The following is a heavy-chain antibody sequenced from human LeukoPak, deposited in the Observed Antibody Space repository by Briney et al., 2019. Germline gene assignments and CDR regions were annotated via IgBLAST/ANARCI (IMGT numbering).Heavy chain of an antibody. V-gene: IGHV3-30-3*01. D-gene: IGHD2-15*01. CDR2: ISYDGSNK. CDR1: GFTFSSYA. CDR3: ARGGAYCSGGSCRADDY. Sequence: GGSLRLSCAASGFTFSSYAMSWVRQAPGKGLEWVAVISYDGSNKYYADSVKGRFTISRDNSKNTLYLQMNSLRADDTAVHYCARGGAYCSGGSCRADDYWGQGTLVTVSS. J-gene: IGHJ4*02.